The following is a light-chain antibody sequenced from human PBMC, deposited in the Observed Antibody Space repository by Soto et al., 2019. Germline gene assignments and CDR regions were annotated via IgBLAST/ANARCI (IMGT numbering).Light chain of an antibody. V-gene: IGLV2-14*02. CDR1: SGDVGTYDL. CDR2: EAT. J-gene: IGLJ1*01. CDR3: QSYDSSLSGYV. Sequence: QSALTQPASVSGSPGQSITISCTGTSGDVGTYDLVSWYQHHPGAAPKLMIYEATRRPSGISNRFSGSKSGNTASLTISGLQAEDEADYYCQSYDSSLSGYVFGTGTKLTVL.